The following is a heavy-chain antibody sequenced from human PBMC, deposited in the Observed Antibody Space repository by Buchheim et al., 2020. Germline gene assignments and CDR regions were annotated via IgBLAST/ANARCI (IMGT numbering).Heavy chain of an antibody. V-gene: IGHV4-31*03. Sequence: QVQLQESGPGLVKPSQTLSLTCTVSGGSISSGGYYWSCIRQHPGKGLEWIGYIYYSGSTYYNPSLKSRATISVDTSKNQFSLKLSSVTAADTAVYYCASSITIFHRATWWFDPWGQGTL. D-gene: IGHD3-9*01. J-gene: IGHJ5*02. CDR2: IYYSGST. CDR1: GGSISSGGYY. CDR3: ASSITIFHRATWWFDP.